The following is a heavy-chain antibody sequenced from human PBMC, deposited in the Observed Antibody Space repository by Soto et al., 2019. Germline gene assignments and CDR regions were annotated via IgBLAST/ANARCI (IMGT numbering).Heavy chain of an antibody. D-gene: IGHD2-2*01. Sequence: PGGSLRLSCAGSGFGFSDFSMNWVRQAPGKGLEWVASISSGSTLIYYGDSVRGRFTISRDNAENLVFLQMDGLTVEDTATYYCARDNPGGYQLLPDFWGQGTLVTSPQ. CDR2: ISSGSTLI. CDR1: GFGFSDFS. CDR3: ARDNPGGYQLLPDF. V-gene: IGHV3-21*01. J-gene: IGHJ4*02.